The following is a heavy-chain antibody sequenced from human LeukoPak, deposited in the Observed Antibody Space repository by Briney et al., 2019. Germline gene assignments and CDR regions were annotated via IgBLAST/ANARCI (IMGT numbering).Heavy chain of an antibody. J-gene: IGHJ6*03. CDR1: GYTFTSYG. V-gene: IGHV1-18*01. CDR2: ISAYNGNT. CDR3: ARDRGIAAAGTGVLYYYYYYMDV. D-gene: IGHD6-13*01. Sequence: ASVKVSCKASGYTFTSYGISWVRQAPGQGLEWMGWISAYNGNTNYAQKLQGRVTMTTDTSTSTAYMELRSLRSDDTAVYYCARDRGIAAAGTGVLYYYYYYMDVWGKGTTVTVSS.